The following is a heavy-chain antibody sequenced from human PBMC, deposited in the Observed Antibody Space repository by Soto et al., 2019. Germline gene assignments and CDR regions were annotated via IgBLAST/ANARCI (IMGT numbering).Heavy chain of an antibody. J-gene: IGHJ3*02. CDR3: ASGPLSIAAAGTSDALDI. Sequence: ASVKVSCKASGYTFTGYYMHWVRQAPGQGLEWMGWINPNSGGTNYAQKFQGWVTMTRDTSISTAYMELSRLRSDDTAVYYCASGPLSIAAAGTSDALDIWGQGSMVTVSS. D-gene: IGHD6-13*01. CDR2: INPNSGGT. V-gene: IGHV1-2*04. CDR1: GYTFTGYY.